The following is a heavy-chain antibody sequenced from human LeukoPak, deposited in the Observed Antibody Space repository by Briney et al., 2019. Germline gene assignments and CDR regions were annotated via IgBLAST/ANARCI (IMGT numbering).Heavy chain of an antibody. CDR3: ARGWKRWLQLPGY. J-gene: IGHJ4*02. CDR1: GFTFSSYS. V-gene: IGHV3-21*06. Sequence: GGSLRLSCAASGFTFSSYSMNWVRQAPGKGLEWVSSISTSSNYIYYADSVKGRFTISRDNAKNSLYLQMNSLRAEDTAVYYCARGWKRWLQLPGYWGQGTLVTVSS. CDR2: ISTSSNYI. D-gene: IGHD5-24*01.